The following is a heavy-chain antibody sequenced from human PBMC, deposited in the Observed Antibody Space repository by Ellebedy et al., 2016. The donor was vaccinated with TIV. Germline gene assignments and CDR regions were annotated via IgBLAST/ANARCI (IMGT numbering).Heavy chain of an antibody. CDR2: INSDESST. J-gene: IGHJ4*02. V-gene: IGHV3-74*01. Sequence: GESLKISCAAAGFTFSSYWIHWGRQAPGKGLGWVSRINSDESSTSYADSVKGRFTISRDNAKNTLYLQMNSMTAEDTAVYYCAREDYDGFDYWGQGTLVTVSS. CDR3: AREDYDGFDY. CDR1: GFTFSSYW. D-gene: IGHD3-22*01.